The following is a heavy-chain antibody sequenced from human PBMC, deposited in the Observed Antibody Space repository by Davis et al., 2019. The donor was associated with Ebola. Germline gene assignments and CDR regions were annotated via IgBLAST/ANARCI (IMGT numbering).Heavy chain of an antibody. CDR1: GYTFTGYY. J-gene: IGHJ4*02. CDR2: INPNSGGT. V-gene: IGHV1-2*02. CDR3: ARANWNDRGPFDY. D-gene: IGHD1-1*01. Sequence: ASVKVSCKASGYTFTGYYMHWVRQAPGQGLEWMGWINPNSGGTNYAQKFQGRVTMTRDTSISTVYMELSRLKPDETAVYYCARANWNDRGPFDYWGQGTLVTVSS.